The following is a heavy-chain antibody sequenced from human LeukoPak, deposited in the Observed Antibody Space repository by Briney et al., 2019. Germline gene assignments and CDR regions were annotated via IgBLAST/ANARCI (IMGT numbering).Heavy chain of an antibody. V-gene: IGHV4-38-2*01. CDR3: TRGMSLGMVNY. Sequence: SETLSLTCAVSDYPISNGYYWGWIRQPPGKGLEWIGNIYHSGSTYYNPSLKSRVTISVDTSKNQFSLKVSSVTAADTAVYYCTRGMSLGMVNYWGQGTLVTVSS. J-gene: IGHJ4*02. CDR1: DYPISNGYY. CDR2: IYHSGST. D-gene: IGHD5-18*01.